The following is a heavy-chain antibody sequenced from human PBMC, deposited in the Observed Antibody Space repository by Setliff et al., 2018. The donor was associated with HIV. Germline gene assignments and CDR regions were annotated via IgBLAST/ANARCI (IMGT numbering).Heavy chain of an antibody. D-gene: IGHD6-19*01. CDR3: ARVGSGWYAPPEGVYWYFDL. CDR2: IYYSGST. CDR1: GGSISSSSYY. Sequence: SETLSLTCTVSGGSISSSSYYWGWIRQPPGKGLEWIGSIYYSGSTYYNPSLKSRVTISVDTSRNQFSLNLTSVTAADTAVYYCARVGSGWYAPPEGVYWYFDLWGRGSLVTVSS. V-gene: IGHV4-39*07. J-gene: IGHJ2*01.